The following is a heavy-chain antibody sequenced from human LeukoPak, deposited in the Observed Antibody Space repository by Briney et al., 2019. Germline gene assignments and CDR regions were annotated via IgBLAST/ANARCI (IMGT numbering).Heavy chain of an antibody. CDR2: MNSKTGDT. CDR3: ARDPAVAARGVDYYYYMDV. CDR1: GYTFTDYY. Sequence: AASVKVSCKASGYTFTDYYMHWVRQAPGQGLEWMGWMNSKTGDTHYAQMFQDTVTMTRDTSISTAYMELSRLRSDDTAVYYCARDPAVAARGVDYYYYMDVWGKGTTVTVSS. V-gene: IGHV1-2*02. D-gene: IGHD2-15*01. J-gene: IGHJ6*03.